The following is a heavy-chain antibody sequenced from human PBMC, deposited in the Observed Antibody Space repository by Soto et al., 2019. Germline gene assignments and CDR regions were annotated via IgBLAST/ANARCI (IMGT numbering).Heavy chain of an antibody. D-gene: IGHD2-2*01. J-gene: IGHJ4*02. Sequence: PGGSLRLSCAASGFTFSSYSMNWVRQAPGKGLEWVSSISSSSSYIYYADSVKGRFTISRDNAKNSLYLQMNSLRAEDTAVYYCARALDCSSTSCYAFDYWGQGTLVTVSS. CDR3: ARALDCSSTSCYAFDY. V-gene: IGHV3-21*01. CDR1: GFTFSSYS. CDR2: ISSSSSYI.